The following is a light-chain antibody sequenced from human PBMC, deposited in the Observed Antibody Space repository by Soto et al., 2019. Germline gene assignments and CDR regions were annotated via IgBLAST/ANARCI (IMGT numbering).Light chain of an antibody. Sequence: EIVMTQSPATLSVSPGERATLSCRASRSVSNNLAWYQQKPGQAPSLLIFAASTRATGIPARISGSGSGTELTLPTSSLQSEVFAVYHCQQYNNWPPRTFGQGTKVEIK. CDR3: QQYNNWPPRT. CDR1: RSVSNN. V-gene: IGKV3-15*01. J-gene: IGKJ1*01. CDR2: AAS.